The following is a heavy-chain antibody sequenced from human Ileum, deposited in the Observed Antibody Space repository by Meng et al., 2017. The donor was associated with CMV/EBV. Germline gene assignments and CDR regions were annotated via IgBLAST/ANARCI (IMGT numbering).Heavy chain of an antibody. D-gene: IGHD2/OR15-2a*01. J-gene: IGHJ2*01. Sequence: GGSLRLSCAASGFSISDHYMDWVRQTPGKGLEWVGRTKDKTESFIIEYAASVKGRFTISRDDSKNSLYLQMNSLKTEDTAVYYCARDNSNWTFDFWGRGTLVTVSS. V-gene: IGHV3-72*01. CDR2: TKDKTESFII. CDR3: ARDNSNWTFDF. CDR1: GFSISDHY.